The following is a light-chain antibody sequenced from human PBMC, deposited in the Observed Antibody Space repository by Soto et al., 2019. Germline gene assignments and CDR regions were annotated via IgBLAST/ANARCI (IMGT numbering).Light chain of an antibody. CDR3: QQYCSSGT. CDR2: GAS. J-gene: IGKJ1*01. CDR1: QSVRNNY. Sequence: VVTQSPGTLSLSQGERATLSCRASQSVRNNYLAWDQPKPGQAPRLLSYGASNRATGIPDRFSGSGSGTDFTLTIIRLEPEDFAVCYRQQYCSSGTFGQGTKVDIK. V-gene: IGKV3-20*01.